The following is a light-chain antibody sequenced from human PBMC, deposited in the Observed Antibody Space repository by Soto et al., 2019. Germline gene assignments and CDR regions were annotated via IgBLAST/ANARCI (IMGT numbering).Light chain of an antibody. CDR3: LQYGSAPRA. CDR1: QSISVRH. Sequence: VVTQAPCTLSIYPGERATLSCRASQSISVRHLAWYQQKPGQIPRLLIFDTASRAIGIPDRFSGSGSGTDFTLTISRLEPEDFAVYYCLQYGSAPRAFGQGTKV. J-gene: IGKJ1*01. CDR2: DTA. V-gene: IGKV3-20*01.